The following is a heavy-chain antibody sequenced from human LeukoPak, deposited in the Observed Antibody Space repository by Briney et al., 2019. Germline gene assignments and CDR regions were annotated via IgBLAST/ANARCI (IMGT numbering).Heavy chain of an antibody. J-gene: IGHJ4*02. CDR3: ARGNSYGVDY. CDR2: INHSGST. Sequence: PSKTLSLTCAVYGGSFSGYYWSWIRQPPGKGLEWIGEINHSGSTNYNPSLKSRVTISVDTSKNQFSLKLSSVTAADTAVYYCARGNSYGVDYWGQGTLVTVSS. CDR1: GGSFSGYY. D-gene: IGHD5-18*01. V-gene: IGHV4-34*01.